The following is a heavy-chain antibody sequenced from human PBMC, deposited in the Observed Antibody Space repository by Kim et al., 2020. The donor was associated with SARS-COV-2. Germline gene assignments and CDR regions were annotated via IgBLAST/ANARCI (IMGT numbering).Heavy chain of an antibody. CDR3: ARGGPPRYCSRTSCYPPANFDY. D-gene: IGHD2-2*01. V-gene: IGHV3-30*04. Sequence: GGSLRLSCAASGFTFSSYAMHWVRQAPGKGLEWVAVISYDGSNKYYADSVKGRFTISRDNSKNTLYLQMNSLRAEDTAVYYCARGGPPRYCSRTSCYPPANFDYWGQGTLVTVSS. CDR2: ISYDGSNK. J-gene: IGHJ4*02. CDR1: GFTFSSYA.